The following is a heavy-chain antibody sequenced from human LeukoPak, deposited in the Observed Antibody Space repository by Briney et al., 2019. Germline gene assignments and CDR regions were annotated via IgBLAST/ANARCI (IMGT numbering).Heavy chain of an antibody. Sequence: PGRSLRLSCVDSGLSFNTYAMHWVRQAPGKGLEGVAAISYDGRYTYRDSVRGRFTISRDNSKNTMYLQMNSLRAEDTAMYYCARALDVWGKGTTVTVSS. J-gene: IGHJ6*04. V-gene: IGHV3-30*04. CDR3: ARALDV. CDR1: GLSFNTYA. CDR2: ISYDGRYT.